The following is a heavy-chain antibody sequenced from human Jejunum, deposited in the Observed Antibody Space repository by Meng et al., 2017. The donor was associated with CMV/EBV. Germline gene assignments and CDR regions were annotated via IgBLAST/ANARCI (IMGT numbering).Heavy chain of an antibody. J-gene: IGHJ4*02. CDR2: IHNSGST. D-gene: IGHD2-2*01. Sequence: SGGSISSGGYYWSGIRQHPGKGLEWIGYIHNSGSTDSNPSLASRVTMSVDTSKNQFSLKLSSVIAADTAVYYCAREACTTTSCSYDYWGQGALVTVSS. CDR3: AREACTTTSCSYDY. CDR1: GGSISSGGYY. V-gene: IGHV4-31*02.